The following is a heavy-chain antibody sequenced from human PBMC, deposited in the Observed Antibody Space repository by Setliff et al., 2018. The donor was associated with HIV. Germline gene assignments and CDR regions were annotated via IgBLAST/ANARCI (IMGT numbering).Heavy chain of an antibody. CDR2: INVKNDNR. Sequence: GASVKVSCKTSGYTFSRYAISWVRQAPGQGLEWMGWINVKNDNRYYVEKFKGRVIMTADTSMSTVYMELRNLRYDDTAEYYCGRVSGWIYPNVSYYGMDFWGQGTRVTVSS. CDR1: GYTFSRYA. V-gene: IGHV1-18*01. J-gene: IGHJ6*02. D-gene: IGHD6-19*01. CDR3: GRVSGWIYPNVSYYGMDF.